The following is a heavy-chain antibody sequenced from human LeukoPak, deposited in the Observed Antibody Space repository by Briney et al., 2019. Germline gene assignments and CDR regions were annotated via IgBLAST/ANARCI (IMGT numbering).Heavy chain of an antibody. CDR2: IYHSGST. J-gene: IGHJ4*02. CDR3: ARMYYYGSGSYWYYFDY. Sequence: SQTLSLTCAVSGGSISSGGYSWSWIRQPPGKGLEWIGYIYHSGSTYYNPSLKSRVTISVDTSKNQFSLKLSSVTAADTAVYYCARMYYYGSGSYWYYFDYWGQGTLVTVSS. CDR1: GGSISSGGYS. D-gene: IGHD3-10*01. V-gene: IGHV4-30-2*02.